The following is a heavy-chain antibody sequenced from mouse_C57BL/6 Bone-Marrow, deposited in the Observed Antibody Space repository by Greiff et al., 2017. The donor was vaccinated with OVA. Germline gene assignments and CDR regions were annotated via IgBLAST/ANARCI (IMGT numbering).Heavy chain of an antibody. CDR1: GFNIIDDY. Sequence: EVQLQESGAELVRPGASVKLSCTASGFNIIDDYMHWVKQRPEQGLAWIGWIEPENGETEYASKFQGKATITADTSSNTAYMQISSLTYEDTAVYYSTTSGTSFAYWGQGTLLTVSA. CDR3: TTSGTSFAY. CDR2: IEPENGET. V-gene: IGHV14-4*01. J-gene: IGHJ3*01. D-gene: IGHD4-1*01.